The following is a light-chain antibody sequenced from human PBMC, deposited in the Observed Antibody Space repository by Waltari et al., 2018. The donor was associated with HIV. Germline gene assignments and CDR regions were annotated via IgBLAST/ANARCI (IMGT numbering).Light chain of an antibody. Sequence: DIQMTQSPSSLSASVGDRVTITCRASQSISSYLNGYQQKPGKAPKLLIYAASSLQSGVPSRFSGSGSGTDFTLTISSLRPEDFATYYCQQSYSTPPTFGQGTKVEIK. CDR1: QSISSY. J-gene: IGKJ1*01. V-gene: IGKV1-39*01. CDR2: AAS. CDR3: QQSYSTPPT.